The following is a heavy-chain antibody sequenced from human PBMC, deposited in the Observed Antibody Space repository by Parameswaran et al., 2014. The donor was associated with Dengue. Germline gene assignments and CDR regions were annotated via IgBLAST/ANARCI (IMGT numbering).Heavy chain of an antibody. J-gene: IGHJ6*02. Sequence: VRQMPGKGLEWVSYISSTSRTIYYADSVRGRFTISRDNAQNSLNLQMHSLRDEDTAVYFCARRKDYGDPDYYYGMDVWGQGTTVTVSS. D-gene: IGHD4/OR15-4a*01. CDR2: ISSTSRTI. CDR3: ARRKDYGDPDYYYGMDV. V-gene: IGHV3-48*02.